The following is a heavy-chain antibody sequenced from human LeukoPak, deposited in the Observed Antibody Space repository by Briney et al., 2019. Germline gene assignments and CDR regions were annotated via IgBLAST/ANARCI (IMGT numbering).Heavy chain of an antibody. V-gene: IGHV3-23*01. CDR1: GFTFSSYS. J-gene: IGHJ5*02. CDR2: ISGSGGST. CDR3: AKAAWNNWFDP. D-gene: IGHD1-1*01. Sequence: GGSLRLSCAASGFTFSSYSMNWVRQAPGKGLEWVSAISGSGGSTYYADSVKGRFTVSRDNSKDTLYLQMNSLRAEDTAVYYCAKAAWNNWFDPWGQGTLVTVSS.